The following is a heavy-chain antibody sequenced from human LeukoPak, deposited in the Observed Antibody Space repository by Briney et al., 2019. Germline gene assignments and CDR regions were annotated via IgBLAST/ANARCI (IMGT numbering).Heavy chain of an antibody. J-gene: IGHJ4*02. CDR2: INPDGNKK. CDR1: GLTFSSSW. D-gene: IGHD5-18*01. Sequence: GSLRLSCAVSGLTFSSSWMDWVRQAPGKGLEWVASINPDGNKKYSADSVKGRFTISRDNDENSLYLQMNSLRVEDTAFYYCARDLAYSRLDYWGQGMLVTVSS. V-gene: IGHV3-7*01. CDR3: ARDLAYSRLDY.